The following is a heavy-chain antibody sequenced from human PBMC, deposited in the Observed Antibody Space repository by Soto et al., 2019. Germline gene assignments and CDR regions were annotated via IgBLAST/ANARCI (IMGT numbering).Heavy chain of an antibody. Sequence: ASVKVSCKASGYTFTGYYMHWVRQAPGQGLEWMGWINPNSGGTNYAQKFQGWVTMTRDTSISTAYMELSRLRSDDTAVYYCARGYCSGGSCNDSYYYYMDVWGKGTTLTVSS. J-gene: IGHJ6*03. CDR2: INPNSGGT. V-gene: IGHV1-2*04. CDR1: GYTFTGYY. CDR3: ARGYCSGGSCNDSYYYYMDV. D-gene: IGHD2-15*01.